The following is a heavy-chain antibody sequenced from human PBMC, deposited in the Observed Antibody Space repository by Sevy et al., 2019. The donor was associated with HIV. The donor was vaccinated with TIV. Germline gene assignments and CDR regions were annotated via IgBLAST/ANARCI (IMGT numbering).Heavy chain of an antibody. Sequence: GGSLRLSCAASGFTFAKYSMSWVRQAPGKGLEWVSTFSFGCGRINYADSVKGRFTISRTDSKNTLFLQMNILRAEDTATYFCAREACTQPHDDWGQGTLVTVSS. V-gene: IGHV3-23*01. D-gene: IGHD2-8*01. CDR3: AREACTQPHDD. CDR1: GFTFAKYS. CDR2: FSFGCGRI. J-gene: IGHJ4*02.